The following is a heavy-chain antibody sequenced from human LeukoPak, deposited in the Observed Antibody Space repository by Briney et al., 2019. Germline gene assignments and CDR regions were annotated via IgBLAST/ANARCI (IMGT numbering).Heavy chain of an antibody. Sequence: ASLKVSCKASGYTFTSYGISWVRQAPGQGLEWMGWINTNTGNPTYAQGFTGWFVFSLDTSVTTAYLQISSLEVEDTAVYYCARDHGSQRYWFDPWGQGTLVTVSS. CDR3: ARDHGSQRYWFDP. CDR2: INTNTGNP. D-gene: IGHD1-26*01. J-gene: IGHJ5*02. V-gene: IGHV7-4-1*02. CDR1: GYTFTSYG.